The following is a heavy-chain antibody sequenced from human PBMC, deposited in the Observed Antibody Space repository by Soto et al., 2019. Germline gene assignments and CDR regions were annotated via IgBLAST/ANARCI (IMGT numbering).Heavy chain of an antibody. Sequence: QVQLVESGGGVVQPGRSLRLSCAASGFTFSSYAMHWVRQAPGKGLEWVAVISYDGSNKYYADSVKGRFTISRDNSKNTLYLQMNSLRAEDTAVYYCARDWLNYYDSSGYRAFDIWGQGTMVTVSS. CDR2: ISYDGSNK. D-gene: IGHD3-22*01. J-gene: IGHJ3*02. CDR1: GFTFSSYA. V-gene: IGHV3-30-3*01. CDR3: ARDWLNYYDSSGYRAFDI.